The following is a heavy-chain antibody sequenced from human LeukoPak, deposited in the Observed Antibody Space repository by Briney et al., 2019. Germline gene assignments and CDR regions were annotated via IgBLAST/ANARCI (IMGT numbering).Heavy chain of an antibody. CDR2: ISSSGRFI. Sequence: RAGGSLRLSCAASGFTVSTNYMSWVRQAPGKGLEWVSSISSSGRFIHYADSLKGRFTISRDNAKNSLFLQMNSLRPEDTAVYYCYMFGATRGGGYFDSWGQGTLVTVSS. CDR1: GFTVSTNY. CDR3: YMFGATRGGGYFDS. D-gene: IGHD3-3*02. J-gene: IGHJ4*02. V-gene: IGHV3-21*01.